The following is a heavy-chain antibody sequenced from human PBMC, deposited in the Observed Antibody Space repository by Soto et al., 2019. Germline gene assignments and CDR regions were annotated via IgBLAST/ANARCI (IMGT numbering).Heavy chain of an antibody. D-gene: IGHD3-22*01. Sequence: ASVKVSCKASGYTITSYAMHWVRQATGQRLEWMGWINAGNGNTKYSQKFQGRVTITRDTSASTAYMELSSLRSEDTAVYYCAREIEDYYDSSGYYEGFDYWGQGTLVTVSS. CDR1: GYTITSYA. V-gene: IGHV1-3*01. CDR3: AREIEDYYDSSGYYEGFDY. J-gene: IGHJ4*02. CDR2: INAGNGNT.